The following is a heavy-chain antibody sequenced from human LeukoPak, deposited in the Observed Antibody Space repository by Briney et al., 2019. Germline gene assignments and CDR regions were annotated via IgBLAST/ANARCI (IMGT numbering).Heavy chain of an antibody. Sequence: GGSLRLSCAASGFTFSSYAMSWVRHAPGKGLERVSAISGSGGSTYYADSVKGRFTISRDNSKNTLYLQMGSLRAEDMAAYYCARERDGYKDYYMDVWGKGTTVTISS. CDR3: ARERDGYKDYYMDV. CDR2: ISGSGGST. D-gene: IGHD5-24*01. J-gene: IGHJ6*03. CDR1: GFTFSSYA. V-gene: IGHV3-23*01.